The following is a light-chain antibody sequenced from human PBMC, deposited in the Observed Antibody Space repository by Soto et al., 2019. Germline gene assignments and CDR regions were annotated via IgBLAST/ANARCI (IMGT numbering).Light chain of an antibody. J-gene: IGKJ2*01. Sequence: EVVLTQSPGTLSLSPGESATLSCRASQSVYINSLAWYQHKRGRAPRLLIYGASTRATAVPDRFTGSGSGTDFALTISSLEPEDAAVYYCQQYGDSPFTFGPGTK. V-gene: IGKV3-20*01. CDR2: GAS. CDR3: QQYGDSPFT. CDR1: QSVYINS.